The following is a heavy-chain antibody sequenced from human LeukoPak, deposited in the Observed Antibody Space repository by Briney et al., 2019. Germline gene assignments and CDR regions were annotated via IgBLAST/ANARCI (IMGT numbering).Heavy chain of an antibody. V-gene: IGHV4-59*01. CDR3: ARGSRFSSGWATQDAFDI. Sequence: PSETLSLTCSVSGDSISTYYWSWLRQPPGKGPEWIAYVHHTGDTNYNPSLKSRVMISVDTSRNQFSLKVASVTAADTAVYYCARGSRFSSGWATQDAFDIWGQGTMVTVS. CDR2: VHHTGDT. CDR1: GDSISTYY. J-gene: IGHJ3*02. D-gene: IGHD6-19*01.